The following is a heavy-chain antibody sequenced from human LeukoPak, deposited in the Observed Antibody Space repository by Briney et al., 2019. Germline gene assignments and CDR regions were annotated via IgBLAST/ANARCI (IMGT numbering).Heavy chain of an antibody. V-gene: IGHV1-69*04. CDR1: GGTFSSYA. Sequence: SVKVSCKASGGTFSSYAISWVRQAPGQGLEWMGRIIPIFGIANYAQKFQGRVTITADKSTSTAYMELSSLRSEDTAVYYCARQQQLELVEYCQHWGQGTLVTVSS. J-gene: IGHJ1*01. CDR2: IIPIFGIA. CDR3: ARQQQLELVEYCQH. D-gene: IGHD6-13*01.